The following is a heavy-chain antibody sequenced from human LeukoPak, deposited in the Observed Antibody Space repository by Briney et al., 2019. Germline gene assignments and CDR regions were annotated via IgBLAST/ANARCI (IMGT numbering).Heavy chain of an antibody. D-gene: IGHD6-13*01. V-gene: IGHV4-4*07. CDR1: GGSISSYY. CDR3: ARGGDSSSWSVDR. J-gene: IGHJ5*02. Sequence: SETLSLTCTVSGGSISSYYWTWIRQPAGKGLEWIGRIYTSGSANYNPSLKSRVTMSVDTSKNQFSLRLTSVTAADTAVYYCARGGDSSSWSVDRWGQGTLVTVSS. CDR2: IYTSGSA.